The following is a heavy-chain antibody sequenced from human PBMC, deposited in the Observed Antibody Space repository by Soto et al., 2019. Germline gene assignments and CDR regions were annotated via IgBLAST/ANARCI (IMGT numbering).Heavy chain of an antibody. J-gene: IGHJ3*02. V-gene: IGHV1-18*04. CDR1: GYTFTSYG. CDR3: ARDTWTFSNPQDPCDI. Sequence: QVQLVQSGAEVKKPGASVQVSCKASGYTFTSYGISWVRQAPGQGLEWMGWISAYNGNTNYAQKLQGRVTMTTDTSTSTAYMELRSLRSDDTAVYYCARDTWTFSNPQDPCDIWGQGTMVTVSS. CDR2: ISAYNGNT. D-gene: IGHD3-3*02.